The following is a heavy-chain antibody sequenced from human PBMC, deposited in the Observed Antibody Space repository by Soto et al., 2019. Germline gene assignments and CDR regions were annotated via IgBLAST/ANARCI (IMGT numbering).Heavy chain of an antibody. J-gene: IGHJ4*02. Sequence: QLQLQESGPGLVKPSETLSLTCTVSGGSVSSSSYYWGWVRQPPGKGLEWIGTVYYGGSTYYNPSLESLVTISVYQSNYQFALQLMSSSAADTAVYYCRRQDGLATISYYFGYWGQGALGTV. CDR2: VYYGGST. V-gene: IGHV4-39*01. CDR1: GGSVSSSSYY. D-gene: IGHD6-6*01. CDR3: RRQDGLATISYYFGY.